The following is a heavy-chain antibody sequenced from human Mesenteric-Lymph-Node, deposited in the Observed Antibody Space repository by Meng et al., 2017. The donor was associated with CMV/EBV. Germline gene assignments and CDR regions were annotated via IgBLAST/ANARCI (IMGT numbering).Heavy chain of an antibody. CDR1: GFTFSNAW. D-gene: IGHD3-3*01. V-gene: IGHV3-72*01. Sequence: GGSLRLSCAASGFTFSNAWMSWVRQAPGKGLEWIGRSRDKANSYSTEYAASVRGRFITSRYDSKNSLYLQMNSLETEDTAVYYCTSAFSSATGMDVWGQGTTVTVSS. CDR2: SRDKANSYST. J-gene: IGHJ6*02. CDR3: TSAFSSATGMDV.